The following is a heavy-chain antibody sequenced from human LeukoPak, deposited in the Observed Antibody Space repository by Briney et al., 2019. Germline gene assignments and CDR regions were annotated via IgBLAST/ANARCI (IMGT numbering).Heavy chain of an antibody. CDR1: GGSISSYY. CDR2: IYYSGST. D-gene: IGHD6-13*01. J-gene: IGHJ6*02. V-gene: IGHV4-59*08. CDR3: ARHTAAAGLYYYYGMDV. Sequence: SETLSLTCTVSGGSISSYYWSWIRQPPGKGLEWIGYIYYSGSTNYNPSLKSRVTISVDTSKNQFSLKLSSVIAADTAVYYCARHTAAAGLYYYYGMDVWGQGTTVTVSS.